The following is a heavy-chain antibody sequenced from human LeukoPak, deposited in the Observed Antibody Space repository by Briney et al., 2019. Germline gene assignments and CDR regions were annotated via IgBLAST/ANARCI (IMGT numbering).Heavy chain of an antibody. J-gene: IGHJ4*02. CDR2: IYYSGST. CDR1: GGSISSGGYY. Sequence: TLSLTCTVSGGSISSGGYYWSWIRQHPGKGLEWIGYIYYSGSTYYNPSLKSRVTISVDTSKNQFSLKLSSVTAADTAVYYCARGCQYGGNSGDCFDYWGQGTLVNVSS. V-gene: IGHV4-31*03. CDR3: ARGCQYGGNSGDCFDY. D-gene: IGHD4-23*01.